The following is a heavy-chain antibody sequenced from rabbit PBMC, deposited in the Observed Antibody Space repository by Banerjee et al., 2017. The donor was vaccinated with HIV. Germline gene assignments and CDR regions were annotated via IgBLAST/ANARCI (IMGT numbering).Heavy chain of an antibody. J-gene: IGHJ2*01. D-gene: IGHD7-1*01. V-gene: IGHV1S45*01. CDR1: GFTLINYW. Sequence: QEQLEESGGDLVKPGASLTLTCKTSGFTLINYWICWVRQAPGKGLEWIACIYTGDGNTHYASWAKGRFTISKTSSTVDLKMTSLTAADTATYFCARGGGGYAGYGHGDDAFDPWGPGTLVTVS. CDR2: IYTGDGNT. CDR3: ARGGGGYAGYGHGDDAFDP.